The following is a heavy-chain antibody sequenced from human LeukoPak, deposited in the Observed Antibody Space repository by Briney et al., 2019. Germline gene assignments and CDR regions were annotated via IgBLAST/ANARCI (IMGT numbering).Heavy chain of an antibody. D-gene: IGHD1-26*01. V-gene: IGHV3-23*01. Sequence: PGGSLRLSCAASGLTFSDYAMTWVRQAPGKGLEWVSAISGSGGSTYYADSVKGRFTISRDNSKSTLYLQMNSLRAEDTAVYYCAKDDSGSYSNWGQGTLVTVSS. CDR2: ISGSGGST. CDR3: AKDDSGSYSN. CDR1: GLTFSDYA. J-gene: IGHJ4*02.